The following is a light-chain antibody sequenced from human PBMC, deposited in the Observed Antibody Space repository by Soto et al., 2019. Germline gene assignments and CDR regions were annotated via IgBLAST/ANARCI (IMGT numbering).Light chain of an antibody. V-gene: IGKV1-12*01. Sequence: DIQMTQSPSSVSASVGDRVTITCRASQGVSTWLAWYQQKPGKAPNLLIYTASSLQSGVPSRFSGSGSGTDFTLTINGLQTEEFATYYCQQAASFPITVGQGTRLEIK. CDR3: QQAASFPIT. CDR2: TAS. J-gene: IGKJ5*01. CDR1: QGVSTW.